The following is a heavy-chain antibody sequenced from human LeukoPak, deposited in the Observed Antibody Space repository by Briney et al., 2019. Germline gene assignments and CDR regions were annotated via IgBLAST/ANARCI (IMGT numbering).Heavy chain of an antibody. Sequence: VASVKVSWKASGYTFTSYGISWGRQAPGQGLEWVVWINCYNCNTNYAQKLQGRVNMTTDTSTSTAYMELRSLRSDDTSVYYCARDPELLWFGELSTWGNAFDIWGQGTMVTVSS. CDR2: INCYNCNT. V-gene: IGHV1-18*04. D-gene: IGHD3-10*01. J-gene: IGHJ3*02. CDR1: GYTFTSYG. CDR3: ARDPELLWFGELSTWGNAFDI.